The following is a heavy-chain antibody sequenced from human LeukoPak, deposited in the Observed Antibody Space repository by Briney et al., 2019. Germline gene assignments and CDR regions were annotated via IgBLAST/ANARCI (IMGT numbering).Heavy chain of an antibody. J-gene: IGHJ4*02. CDR3: AREGFYGHFDY. CDR1: GFTFTSYS. D-gene: IGHD4-17*01. V-gene: IGHV3-21*01. CDR2: ISTSSSYI. Sequence: YPGGSLRLSCAASGFTFTSYSMNWVRLAPGKGLEWVSSISTSSSYIYYADSAKGRFTISRDNAKNSLYLQMNSLRAEDTAVYYCAREGFYGHFDYWGQGTLVTVSS.